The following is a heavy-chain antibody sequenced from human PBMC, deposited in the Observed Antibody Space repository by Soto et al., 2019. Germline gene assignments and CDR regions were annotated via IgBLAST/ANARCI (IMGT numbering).Heavy chain of an antibody. Sequence: KESGPTLVKPTQTLTLTCTFSGFSLSTSGVGVGWIRQPPGKALEWLALIYWDDDKRYSPSLKSRLTITKDTSKNQVVLTMTNMDPVDTSTYYCAHAYSSRWSGYFDYWGQGTLVTVSS. CDR1: GFSLSTSGVG. J-gene: IGHJ4*02. CDR3: AHAYSSRWSGYFDY. V-gene: IGHV2-5*02. CDR2: IYWDDDK. D-gene: IGHD6-13*01.